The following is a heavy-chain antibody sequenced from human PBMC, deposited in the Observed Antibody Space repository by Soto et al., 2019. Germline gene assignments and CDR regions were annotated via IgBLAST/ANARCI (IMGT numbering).Heavy chain of an antibody. V-gene: IGHV3-33*01. CDR3: ARDFCSIAAAVLDY. D-gene: IGHD6-13*01. CDR1: GFTFSSYD. J-gene: IGHJ4*02. Sequence: QVQLVESGGGVVQPGRSLRLSCAASGFTFSSYDMHWVRQATVKGLEWVAVLWYDGSNKYYADSVKGRFTISSDNSKNSLYLQMNSLRAEDTAVYYCARDFCSIAAAVLDYWCQGTLVPVSS. CDR2: LWYDGSNK.